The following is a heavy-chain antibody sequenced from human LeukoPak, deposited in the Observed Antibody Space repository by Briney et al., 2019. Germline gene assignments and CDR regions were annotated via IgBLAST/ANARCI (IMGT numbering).Heavy chain of an antibody. CDR1: GFTASSNY. J-gene: IGHJ5*02. V-gene: IGHV3-66*01. Sequence: GGSLRLSCAASGFTASSNYMSWVRQAPGKGMEWVSVIYSGGSTYYADSVKGRFTISRDNFKNSLYLQMNSLSAEATVVYSCARVVLGSYNWFDPWGQGTLVTVSS. D-gene: IGHD3-16*01. CDR2: IYSGGST. CDR3: ARVVLGSYNWFDP.